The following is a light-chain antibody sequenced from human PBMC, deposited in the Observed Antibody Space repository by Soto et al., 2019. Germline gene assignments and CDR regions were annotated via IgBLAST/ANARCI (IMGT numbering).Light chain of an antibody. CDR3: QVWDSSSDHWV. CDR1: NIGSKS. V-gene: IGLV3-21*04. J-gene: IGLJ3*02. Sequence: SYELTQPPSVSVAPGKTARITCGGNNIGSKSVHWYQQKPGQAPVLVIYYDSDRPSGIPERFSGSNSGNTATLTISRVEAGDEADYYCQVWDSSSDHWVFGGGTKLTVI. CDR2: YDS.